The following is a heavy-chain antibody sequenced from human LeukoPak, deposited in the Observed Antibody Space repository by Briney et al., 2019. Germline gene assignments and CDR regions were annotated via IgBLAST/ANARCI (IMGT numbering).Heavy chain of an antibody. CDR3: ARDADYYGSGSYVYFDY. V-gene: IGHV1-69*04. J-gene: IGHJ4*02. CDR2: IIPILGIA. CDR1: GGTFSSYA. D-gene: IGHD3-10*01. Sequence: SVKVSCKASGGTFSSYAISWVRQAPGQGLEWMGRIIPILGIANYAQKFQGRVTITADKSTSTAYMELSSLRSEGTAVYYCARDADYYGSGSYVYFDYWGQGTLVTVSS.